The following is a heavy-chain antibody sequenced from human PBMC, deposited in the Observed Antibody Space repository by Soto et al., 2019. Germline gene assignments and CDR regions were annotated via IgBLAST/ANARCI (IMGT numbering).Heavy chain of an antibody. V-gene: IGHV4-39*01. CDR3: VSQRTTVPTQAYFDY. J-gene: IGHJ4*02. CDR2: VYYRGRS. CDR1: GGSVTNSSYY. D-gene: IGHD4-17*01. Sequence: PSETLSLTCTVSGGSVTNSSYYWGWIRQSPGKGLEWIGSVYYRGRSYSKSSVKSRVTISVDTSKNRFSLSLNSVTASDTAVYFCVSQRTTVPTQAYFDYWGPGALVTVSP.